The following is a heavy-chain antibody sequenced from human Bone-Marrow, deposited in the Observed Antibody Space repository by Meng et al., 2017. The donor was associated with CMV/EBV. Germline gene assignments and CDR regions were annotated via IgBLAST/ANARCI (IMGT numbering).Heavy chain of an antibody. D-gene: IGHD2-2*01. J-gene: IGHJ4*02. CDR1: GGSFSGYY. V-gene: IGHV4-34*01. CDR2: INHSGST. CDR3: ARVPRKDIVVFTDKGGFDY. Sequence: SETLSLTCAVYGGSFSGYYWSWICQPPGKGLEWIGEINHSGSTNYNPSLKSRVTISVDTSKNQFSLKLSSVTAADTAVYYCARVPRKDIVVFTDKGGFDYWGQGTLVTVSS.